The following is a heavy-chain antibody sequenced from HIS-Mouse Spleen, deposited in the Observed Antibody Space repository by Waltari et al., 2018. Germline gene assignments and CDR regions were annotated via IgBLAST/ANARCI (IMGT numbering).Heavy chain of an antibody. CDR2: IYYSGST. V-gene: IGHV4-39*07. Sequence: QLQLQESGPGLVKPSETLSLTCTVPGGSISISSHYWGWIRKPQGKGLEWIGGIYYSGSTYYHPSLKSRVTISVDTSKNQFSLKLSSVTAADTAVYYCAREIPYSSSWYDWYFDLWGRGTLVTVSS. CDR3: AREIPYSSSWYDWYFDL. J-gene: IGHJ2*01. D-gene: IGHD6-13*01. CDR1: GGSISISSHY.